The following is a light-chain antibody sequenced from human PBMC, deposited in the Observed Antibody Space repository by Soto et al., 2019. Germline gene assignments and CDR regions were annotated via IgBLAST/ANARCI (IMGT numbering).Light chain of an antibody. V-gene: IGLV1-40*01. CDR3: QSYESSLSVV. J-gene: IGLJ2*01. CDR2: GNS. Sequence: QSVLTQPPSVSGAPGQRVTISCTGSSSNIGAGYDVHWYQQLPGTAPKLLIYGNSNRPSGVPDRFSGSKSGTSASLAITGLAAEDEADYYCQSYESSLSVVFGGGTKVTVL. CDR1: SSNIGAGYD.